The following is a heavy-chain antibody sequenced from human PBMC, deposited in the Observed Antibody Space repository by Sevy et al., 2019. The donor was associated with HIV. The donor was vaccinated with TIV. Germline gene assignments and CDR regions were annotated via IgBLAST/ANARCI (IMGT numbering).Heavy chain of an antibody. V-gene: IGHV3-23*01. D-gene: IGHD1-26*01. J-gene: IGHJ3*01. CDR2: ISGRDSST. Sequence: GGSLRLSCAASGFSFSGYVMNWVRQAPGKGLEWVSSISGRDSSTYYADSVRGRFIISRDNSENTLYLQMNGLRAEDTAAYYCAKVTLWELLAAHDAFDVWGQGTMVTVSS. CDR1: GFSFSGYV. CDR3: AKVTLWELLAAHDAFDV.